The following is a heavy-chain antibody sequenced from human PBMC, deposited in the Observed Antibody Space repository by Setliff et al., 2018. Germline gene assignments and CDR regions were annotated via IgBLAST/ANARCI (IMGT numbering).Heavy chain of an antibody. J-gene: IGHJ4*02. V-gene: IGHV3-33*08. CDR1: GVTVSDAW. CDR2: IWDDGGNK. D-gene: IGHD2-15*01. CDR3: ARTCSGSGCYAGLES. Sequence: GGSLRLSCAASGVTVSDAWMGWVRQTPGEGLDWVAVIWDDGGNKYHADSVKGRFTISRDNSKNTLYLQMNSLRPEDTAVYYCARTCSGSGCYAGLESWGQGTPVTVSS.